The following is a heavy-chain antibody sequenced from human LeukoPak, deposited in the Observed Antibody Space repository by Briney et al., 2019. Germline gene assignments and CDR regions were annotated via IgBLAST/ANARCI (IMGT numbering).Heavy chain of an antibody. CDR3: VRDFSGESGYGGY. V-gene: IGHV3-21*01. D-gene: IGHD5-12*01. CDR1: GFSFSHYT. CDR2: INPAGTST. Sequence: PGGSLRLSCAASGFSFSHYTMNWVRQTPGKGLEWISSINPAGTSTYYADSVKGRFTISRDAAKNSLYLQMNSLRVEDTALYYCVRDFSGESGYGGYWGPGTPVTVSS. J-gene: IGHJ4*02.